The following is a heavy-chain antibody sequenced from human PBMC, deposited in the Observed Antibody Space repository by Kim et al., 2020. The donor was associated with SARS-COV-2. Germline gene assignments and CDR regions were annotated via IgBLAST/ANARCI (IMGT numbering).Heavy chain of an antibody. Sequence: GGSLRLSCAASGFTFSSYSMNWVRQAPGKGLEWVSSISSSSYIYYADSVKGRFTISRDNAKNSLYLQMNSLRAEDTAVYYCARRVASDSSGYYPDYWGQGTLVTVSS. CDR2: ISSSSYI. D-gene: IGHD3-22*01. V-gene: IGHV3-21*01. CDR1: GFTFSSYS. CDR3: ARRVASDSSGYYPDY. J-gene: IGHJ4*02.